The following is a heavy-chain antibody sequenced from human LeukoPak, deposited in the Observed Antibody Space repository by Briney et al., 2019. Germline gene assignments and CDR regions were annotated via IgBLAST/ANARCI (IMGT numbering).Heavy chain of an antibody. Sequence: PGGSLRLSCAASGFTFSDYWMDWVRQAPGKGLEWVANIHPVGTEKYHADSVKGRFTISRDNVDNTLYLQMNSLRVDDTAIYYCAKNSGWYRYDSWGQGTLVTVSS. D-gene: IGHD6-13*01. J-gene: IGHJ4*02. CDR1: GFTFSDYW. CDR2: IHPVGTEK. CDR3: AKNSGWYRYDS. V-gene: IGHV3-7*03.